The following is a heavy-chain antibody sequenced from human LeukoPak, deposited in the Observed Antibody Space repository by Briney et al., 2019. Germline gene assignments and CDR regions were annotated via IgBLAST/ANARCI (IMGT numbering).Heavy chain of an antibody. D-gene: IGHD5-18*01. Sequence: GGSLKISCKGSGYSFIRYWIGGVRLVPGKGLGGGGIIYPGDSDTRYSPSFQDQVTISADKSISTAYLQWSSLKASDTAMYYCARRGYSYDDAFDIWGQGTMVTVSS. J-gene: IGHJ3*02. V-gene: IGHV5-51*01. CDR3: ARRGYSYDDAFDI. CDR2: IYPGDSDT. CDR1: GYSFIRYW.